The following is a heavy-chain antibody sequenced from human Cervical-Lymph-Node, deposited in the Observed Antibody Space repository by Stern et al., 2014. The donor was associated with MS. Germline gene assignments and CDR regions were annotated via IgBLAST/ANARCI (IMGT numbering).Heavy chain of an antibody. V-gene: IGHV4-59*01. D-gene: IGHD5-18*01. CDR3: ARNSFGYSRSFDP. J-gene: IGHJ5*02. Sequence: QVQLQESGPGLVKPSETLSLSCTVSAGSIDTYYWSWIRQPPGKGLEWIGYIYYSGSTNYNPSLKSRVTMSVDMSKSQISLRLRSVTAADTAFYYCARNSFGYSRSFDPWGQGTLVTVSS. CDR1: AGSIDTYY. CDR2: IYYSGST.